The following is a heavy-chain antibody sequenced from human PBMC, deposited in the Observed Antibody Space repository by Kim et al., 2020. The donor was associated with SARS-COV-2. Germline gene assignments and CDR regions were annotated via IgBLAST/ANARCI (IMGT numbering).Heavy chain of an antibody. CDR1: GGSLSGLY. CDR2: VNHSGSP. Sequence: SETLSLTCGVSGGSLSGLYWAWIRQPPGKGLEWMGEVNHSGSPNYNPSLKTRVTISVDTSKNHFSLKLISVSAADTAVYYCARGPSDIMIGYYKNYYYGMDVWGQGTTVTVSS. J-gene: IGHJ6*02. CDR3: ARGPSDIMIGYYKNYYYGMDV. V-gene: IGHV4-34*01. D-gene: IGHD3-9*01.